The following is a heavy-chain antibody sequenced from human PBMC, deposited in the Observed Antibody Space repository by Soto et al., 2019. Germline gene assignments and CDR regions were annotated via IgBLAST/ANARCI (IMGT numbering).Heavy chain of an antibody. J-gene: IGHJ4*02. Sequence: EVQLVESGGGLVQPGGSLRLSCAASGLTFSSYSMNWVRQAPGKGLEWVSDISTSSTTIPYADSVKGRFTISRDNSKNSLYLQMNSLRAEDTAVYYCVMGYYFDYWGQGTLVTVSS. CDR3: VMGYYFDY. V-gene: IGHV3-48*01. CDR1: GLTFSSYS. CDR2: ISTSSTTI. D-gene: IGHD2-8*01.